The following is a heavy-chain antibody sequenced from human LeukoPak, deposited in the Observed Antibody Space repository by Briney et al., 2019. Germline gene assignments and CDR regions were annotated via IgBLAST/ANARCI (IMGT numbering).Heavy chain of an antibody. CDR1: GGSISSGNYF. CDR3: ARESTQGVMDV. V-gene: IGHV4-61*02. Sequence: SETLSLTCTVSGGSISSGNYFWNWMRQPAGKGLDWIGRIYPSGSTNYNPSLKSRVTISVDTSKNRFSLRLSSVTAADTAVYYCARESTQGVMDVWGQGTTVTVSS. CDR2: IYPSGST. J-gene: IGHJ6*02.